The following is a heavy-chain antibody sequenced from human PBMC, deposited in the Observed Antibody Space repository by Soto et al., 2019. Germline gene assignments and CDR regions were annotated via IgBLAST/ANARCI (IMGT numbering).Heavy chain of an antibody. V-gene: IGHV1-3*01. J-gene: IGHJ4*02. D-gene: IGHD2-2*01. CDR2: INAGNGNT. Sequence: QVQLVQSGAEVKKPGASVKVSCKASGYTFTSYAMHWVRQAPGQRLEWMGWINAGNGNTKYSQKFQGRVTITRDTSASTADMELSSLRSEDTAVYYCAKGATVPAATAYWGQGTLVTVSS. CDR1: GYTFTSYA. CDR3: AKGATVPAATAY.